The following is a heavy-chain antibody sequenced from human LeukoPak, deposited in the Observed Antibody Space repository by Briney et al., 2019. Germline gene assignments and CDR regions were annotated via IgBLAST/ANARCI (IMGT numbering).Heavy chain of an antibody. J-gene: IGHJ5*02. V-gene: IGHV3-21*01. CDR2: INSDALWI. CDR1: GFTFRTYS. D-gene: IGHD4/OR15-4a*01. CDR3: ARDAGAGTQRDGWFDP. Sequence: GGSLRLSCAASGFTFRTYSMNWIRQAPGKGLERVSSINSDALWIYYADSVRGRFTVSRDNAKNSLYLQMNSLGADDTAVYYCARDAGAGTQRDGWFDPWGQGTLVTVSS.